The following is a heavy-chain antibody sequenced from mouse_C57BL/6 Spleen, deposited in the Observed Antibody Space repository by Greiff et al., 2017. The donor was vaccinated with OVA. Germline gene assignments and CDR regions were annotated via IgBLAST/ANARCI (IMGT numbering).Heavy chain of an antibody. V-gene: IGHV1-42*01. CDR1: GYSFTGYY. CDR2: INPSTGGT. J-gene: IGHJ3*01. CDR3: ASGEVYDGYYETY. D-gene: IGHD2-3*01. Sequence: VQLKESGPELVKPGASVKISCKASGYSFTGYYMNWVKQSPEKSLEWIGEINPSTGGTTYNQKFKAKATLTVDKSSSTAYMQLKSLTSEDSAVYYCASGEVYDGYYETYWGQGTLVTVSA.